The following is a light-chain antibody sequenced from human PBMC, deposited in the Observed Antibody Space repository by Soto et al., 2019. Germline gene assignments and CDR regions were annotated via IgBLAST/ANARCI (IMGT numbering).Light chain of an antibody. J-gene: IGKJ3*01. Sequence: DILLTQSPSFLSASVGDRVTITCRASQGISSYLAGYQQKPGKAPKLLIYAASTLQSGGPSRFSGSGSGTEFTLTIGSLQPEDLATYYCQQLNSYPLTFGPGTKVDIK. V-gene: IGKV1-9*01. CDR3: QQLNSYPLT. CDR1: QGISSY. CDR2: AAS.